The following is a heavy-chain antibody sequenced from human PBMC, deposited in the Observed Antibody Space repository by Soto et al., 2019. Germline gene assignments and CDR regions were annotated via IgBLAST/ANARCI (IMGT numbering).Heavy chain of an antibody. D-gene: IGHD2-2*01. J-gene: IGHJ5*02. CDR2: IIPIFGTA. Sequence: QVQLVQSGAEVKKPGSSVKVSCKASGGTFSSYAISWVRQAPGQGLEWMGGIIPIFGTANYAQKFQGRVTITADEPATPASMELSSLRSEATAVYYCARDQVRDYSSSTSCHYNWFDPWGQGTLVTVSS. CDR1: GGTFSSYA. CDR3: ARDQVRDYSSSTSCHYNWFDP. V-gene: IGHV1-69*01.